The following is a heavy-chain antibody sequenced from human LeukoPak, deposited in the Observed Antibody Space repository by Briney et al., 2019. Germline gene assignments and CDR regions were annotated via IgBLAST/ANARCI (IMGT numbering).Heavy chain of an antibody. CDR3: AKGSSSSYFDY. J-gene: IGHJ4*02. D-gene: IGHD6-13*01. CDR1: GFTFSTYA. CDR2: ISGSGGST. Sequence: GGSLRLSCAASGFTFSTYAMSWVRQAPGKGLEWVSAISGSGGSTYYADSVKGRFTISRDNSKNTLYLQKNSLRAEDTAVYYCAKGSSSSYFDYWGQGTLVTVSS. V-gene: IGHV3-23*01.